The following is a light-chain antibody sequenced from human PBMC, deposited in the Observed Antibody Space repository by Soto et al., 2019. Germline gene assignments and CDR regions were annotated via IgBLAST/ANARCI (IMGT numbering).Light chain of an antibody. V-gene: IGKV3-20*01. J-gene: IGKJ2*01. Sequence: EIVLTQSPGTLSLSPGERATLSCRASQSVSSSYLAWYQQTPGQAPRLLIYGASSRATGIPDRLSGSGSGTAFTLTISRLEPEDFAVYYCQQYGSSYTFGQGTKLEIK. CDR3: QQYGSSYT. CDR2: GAS. CDR1: QSVSSSY.